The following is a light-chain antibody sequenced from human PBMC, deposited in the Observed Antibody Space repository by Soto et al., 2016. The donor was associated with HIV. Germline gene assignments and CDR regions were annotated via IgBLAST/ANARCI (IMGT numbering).Light chain of an antibody. CDR2: DDS. CDR1: NVGSKS. Sequence: SYELTQPPSLSVAPRKTARITCGRNNVGSKSVQWYQQKPGQAPVLVVYDDSDRPSGIPERFSGSNSGNTATLTISRVEAGDEADYYCQVWDVSTDLVLFGGGTKLTVL. V-gene: IGLV3-21*03. CDR3: QVWDVSTDLVL. J-gene: IGLJ2*01.